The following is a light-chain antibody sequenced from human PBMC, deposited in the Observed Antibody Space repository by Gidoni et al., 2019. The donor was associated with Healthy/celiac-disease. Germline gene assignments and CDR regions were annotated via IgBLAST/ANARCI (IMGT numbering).Light chain of an antibody. CDR2: GAS. Sequence: EIVLTQSPGTLSLSPGERATLACRASQSVSSSYLAWYQQQPGQAPRLLIYGASSRAPGIPDRFSGSGSVTDFTLTISRLEPEEFAVYYFQQYGSSPQTFGQGTKVEIK. CDR1: QSVSSSY. J-gene: IGKJ1*01. V-gene: IGKV3-20*01. CDR3: QQYGSSPQT.